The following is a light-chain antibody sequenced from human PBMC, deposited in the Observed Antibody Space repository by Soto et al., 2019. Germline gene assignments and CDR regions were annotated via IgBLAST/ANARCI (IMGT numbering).Light chain of an antibody. CDR1: SSDVGGYNY. CDR2: EVS. Sequence: QSALTQPPSASGSPGQSVTISCTGASSDVGGYNYVSWYQQHPGKAPKLMIYEVSKRPSGVPDRFSGSKSGNTASLTVSGLQAEDEADYFCSSYAGNRYVLGTGTKVTV. CDR3: SSYAGNRYV. J-gene: IGLJ1*01. V-gene: IGLV2-8*01.